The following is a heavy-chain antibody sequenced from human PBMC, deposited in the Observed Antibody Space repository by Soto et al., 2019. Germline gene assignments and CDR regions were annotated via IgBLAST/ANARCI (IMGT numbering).Heavy chain of an antibody. J-gene: IGHJ4*02. CDR1: GFTFTSSA. D-gene: IGHD5-18*01. CDR2: IVVGSGNT. Sequence: GASVKVSCKASGFTFTSSAVQWVRQARGQRLEWIGWIVVGSGNTNYAQKFQERVTITRDMSTSTAYMELSSLRSEDTAVYYCAADPGYSYGYSGRDYWGQGTLVTASS. CDR3: AADPGYSYGYSGRDY. V-gene: IGHV1-58*01.